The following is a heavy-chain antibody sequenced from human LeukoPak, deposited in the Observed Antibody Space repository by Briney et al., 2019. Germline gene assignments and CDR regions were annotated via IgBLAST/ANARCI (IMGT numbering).Heavy chain of an antibody. CDR3: ARQELVDYYYYMDV. CDR1: GGSISSYY. Sequence: SETLSLTCTVSGGSISSYYWSWIRQPPGKGLEWIGYIYYSGSTNYNPSLKSRVTISVDTSKNQFSLKLSSVTAADTAVYYCARQELVDYYYYMDVWGKGTTVTVSS. D-gene: IGHD6-6*01. V-gene: IGHV4-59*01. J-gene: IGHJ6*03. CDR2: IYYSGST.